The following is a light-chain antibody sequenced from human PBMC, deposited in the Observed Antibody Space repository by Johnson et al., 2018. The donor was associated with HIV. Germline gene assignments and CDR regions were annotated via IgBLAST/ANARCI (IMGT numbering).Light chain of an antibody. CDR1: SSNIGNNY. V-gene: IGLV1-51*01. CDR3: GTGDSSQVV. J-gene: IGLJ1*01. Sequence: QSVLTQPPSVSAAPGQKVTISCSGSSSNIGNNYVSWYQQLPGTAPKLLIYDNNKRPSGIPDRFSGSKSGTSATLGITGLQTGDEADYYCGTGDSSQVVFGTGTKVTVL. CDR2: DNN.